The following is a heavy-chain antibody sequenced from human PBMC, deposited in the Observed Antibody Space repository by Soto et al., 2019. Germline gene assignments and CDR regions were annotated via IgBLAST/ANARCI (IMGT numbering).Heavy chain of an antibody. CDR1: GGSIRRSDSY. CDR2: ISDSGRT. Sequence: QLHLQESGPGLVKPSQTLSLTCSVSGGSIRRSDSYWTWVRQGPGKGLEWIAYISDSGRTDYNPSLKSRATISIVTSKNVFFLNLSSVTAADTAVYFCARVLITSGPLGYSFDYWGPGPLVTVSS. V-gene: IGHV4-31*03. CDR3: ARVLITSGPLGYSFDY. D-gene: IGHD3-16*01. J-gene: IGHJ4*02.